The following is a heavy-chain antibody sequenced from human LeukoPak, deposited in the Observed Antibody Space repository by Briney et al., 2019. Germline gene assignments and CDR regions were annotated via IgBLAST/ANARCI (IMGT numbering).Heavy chain of an antibody. D-gene: IGHD2-15*01. V-gene: IGHV3-53*01. CDR3: ARGSCSGGGCYAEAYYFDY. J-gene: IGHJ4*02. Sequence: PGGSLRLSCVPSGLTVSSNYMSWVRQAPGKGLEWVSVMYSDGRTYYTDSVKGRFTISRDNSKNTLYLQMSSLRAEDTAVYYCARGSCSGGGCYAEAYYFDYWGQGTLVTVSS. CDR2: MYSDGRT. CDR1: GLTVSSNY.